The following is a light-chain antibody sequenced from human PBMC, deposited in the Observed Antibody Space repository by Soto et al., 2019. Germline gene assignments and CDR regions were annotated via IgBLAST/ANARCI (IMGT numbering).Light chain of an antibody. Sequence: ENVLTQSPGTLSLSPGERATLSCKASQSVSSSSYLACYQQKPGQAPRLLIYGASSRATGIPDRFSGSGSGTDFTLTISRLEPEDFAVYYCRQYGSSPSYTFGQGTKLEIK. V-gene: IGKV3-20*01. CDR2: GAS. J-gene: IGKJ2*01. CDR1: QSVSSSSY. CDR3: RQYGSSPSYT.